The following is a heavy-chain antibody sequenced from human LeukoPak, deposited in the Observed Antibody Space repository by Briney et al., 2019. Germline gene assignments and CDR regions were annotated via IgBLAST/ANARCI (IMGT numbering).Heavy chain of an antibody. J-gene: IGHJ4*02. CDR2: INPNSGAT. Sequence: ASVKVSCKASGYTFSDYYMHWVRHAPGQGLELMGWINPNSGATGYSQKFQGRVTMTRDTSISTADMELNSLRSDATAMYYCSRGSALNRAYSGYDPPFHYWGQGTLVAVSS. CDR1: GYTFSDYY. D-gene: IGHD5-12*01. V-gene: IGHV1-2*02. CDR3: SRGSALNRAYSGYDPPFHY.